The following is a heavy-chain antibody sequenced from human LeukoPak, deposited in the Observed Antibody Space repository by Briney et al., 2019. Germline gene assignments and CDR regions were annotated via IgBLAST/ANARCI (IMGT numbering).Heavy chain of an antibody. D-gene: IGHD6-13*01. J-gene: IGHJ5*02. Sequence: GGSLRLSCAASGFTVSSNYMSWARQAPGKGLEWVGRIKSKTDGGTTDYAAPVKGRFTISRDDSKNTLYLQMNSLKTEDTAVYYCTTEHQYSSSWYVHWGQGTLVTVSS. CDR2: IKSKTDGGTT. V-gene: IGHV3-15*01. CDR1: GFTVSSNY. CDR3: TTEHQYSSSWYVH.